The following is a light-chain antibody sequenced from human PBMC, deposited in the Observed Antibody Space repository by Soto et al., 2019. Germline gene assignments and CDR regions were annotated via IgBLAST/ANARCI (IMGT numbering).Light chain of an antibody. J-gene: IGKJ1*01. V-gene: IGKV3-20*01. CDR2: DAS. Sequence: IVLTQSPRTLSLSPGERATRSCRASQSVISSYLAWYQQKPGQAPRLLIYDASSRATGIPDRFSGSGSGTDFTLTISRLEPEDFVVYYCQQYGSSPLTFGQGAKVDIK. CDR3: QQYGSSPLT. CDR1: QSVISSY.